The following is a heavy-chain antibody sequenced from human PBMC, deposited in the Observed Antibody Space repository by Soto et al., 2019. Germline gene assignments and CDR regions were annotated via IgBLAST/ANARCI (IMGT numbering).Heavy chain of an antibody. D-gene: IGHD5-18*01. V-gene: IGHV3-23*01. CDR3: AKYSYGSSPQKMQRPPLHY. CDR2: ISGSGGST. Sequence: GGSLRLSCAASGFTFSSYAMSWVRQAPGKGLEWVSAISGSGGSTYYADSVKGRFTISRDNSKNTLYLQMNSLRAEDTAVYYCAKYSYGSSPQKMQRPPLHYWGQGTLVTVSS. CDR1: GFTFSSYA. J-gene: IGHJ4*02.